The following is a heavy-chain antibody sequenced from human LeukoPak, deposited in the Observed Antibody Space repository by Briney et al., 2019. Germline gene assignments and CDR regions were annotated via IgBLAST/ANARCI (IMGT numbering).Heavy chain of an antibody. D-gene: IGHD3-3*01. CDR2: IYYTGRT. V-gene: IGHV4-39*01. Sequence: SETLSLTCTVSGGSISSSSYYWGWIRQPPGKGLEWIGSIYYTGRTYYNPSLKSQVTVSVDTSKNHFSLKLSSVTASDTAVYYCARHTVYHDFWSGPDVWGQGTMVTVSS. CDR3: ARHTVYHDFWSGPDV. J-gene: IGHJ6*02. CDR1: GGSISSSSYY.